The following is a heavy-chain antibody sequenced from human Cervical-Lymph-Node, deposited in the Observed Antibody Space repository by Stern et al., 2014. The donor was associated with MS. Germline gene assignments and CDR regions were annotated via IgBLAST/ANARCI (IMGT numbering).Heavy chain of an antibody. CDR2: ITVYNGNT. CDR1: GYTFSSFA. CDR3: ARGWGDPRH. Sequence: QVQLVQSGAEVKKPGASVNVSCKASGYTFSSFAITWVRQAPGQGLEWMGTITVYNGNTNYAQRVQDRVTMTPDTPTNTAYMEVRTLRSDDTAVYYCARGWGDPRHWGQGTLVTVSS. D-gene: IGHD3-16*01. V-gene: IGHV1-18*01. J-gene: IGHJ4*02.